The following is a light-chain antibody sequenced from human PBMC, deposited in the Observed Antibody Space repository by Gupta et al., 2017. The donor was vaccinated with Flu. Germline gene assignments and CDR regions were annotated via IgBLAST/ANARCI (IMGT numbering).Light chain of an antibody. CDR1: QAISSW. Sequence: DMQLTQSPPSLSASIGDRVTITCRARQAISSWLAWYQQRPEQAPKCLIYAASRVKSGLPSRFSVSGSGTDFTLTISSRPPEDLGNYYCQQDENSPTTFGHGTKVDI. CDR3: QQDENSPTT. V-gene: IGKV1D-16*02. CDR2: AAS. J-gene: IGKJ3*01.